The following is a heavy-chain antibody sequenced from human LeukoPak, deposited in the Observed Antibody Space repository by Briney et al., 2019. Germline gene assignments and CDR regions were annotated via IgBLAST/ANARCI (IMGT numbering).Heavy chain of an antibody. CDR2: IYYSGST. J-gene: IGHJ4*02. Sequence: SETLSLTCTVSGGSISSYYWSWIRQPPGKGLEWIGYIYYSGSTNYNPSLKSRVTISVDTSKNQFSLKLSSVTAADTAVYYCATKSGYCSGGSCPFDYWGQGTLVTVSS. V-gene: IGHV4-59*01. D-gene: IGHD2-15*01. CDR1: GGSISSYY. CDR3: ATKSGYCSGGSCPFDY.